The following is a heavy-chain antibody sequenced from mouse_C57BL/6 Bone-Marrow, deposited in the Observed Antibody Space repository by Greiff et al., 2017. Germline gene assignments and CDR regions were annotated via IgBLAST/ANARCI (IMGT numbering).Heavy chain of an antibody. J-gene: IGHJ3*01. CDR1: GFTFSSYA. V-gene: IGHV5-4*01. CDR3: ARDLYYFFAY. Sequence: EVMLVESGGGLVKPGGSLKLSCAASGFTFSSYAMSWVRQTPEKRLEWVATISDGGSYTYYPDNVKGRFTISRDNAKNNLYLQMSHLKSEDTAMYYCARDLYYFFAYWGQGTLVTVSA. CDR2: ISDGGSYT. D-gene: IGHD1-1*01.